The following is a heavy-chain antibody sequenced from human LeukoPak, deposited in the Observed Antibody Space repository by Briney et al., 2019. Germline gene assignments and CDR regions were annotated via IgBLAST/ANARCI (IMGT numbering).Heavy chain of an antibody. CDR2: IRGSGRTT. Sequence: GGSLRLSCAASGFNFGNYGMNWVRQAPGKGLERVSGIRGSGRTTDYADSVKGRFTISRDTSKNTLHLQMKSLRAEDTAVYYCAREFSEWELLPVYTCGQRALVTVSS. CDR1: GFNFGNYG. CDR3: AREFSEWELLPVYT. V-gene: IGHV3-23*01. J-gene: IGHJ5*02. D-gene: IGHD1-26*01.